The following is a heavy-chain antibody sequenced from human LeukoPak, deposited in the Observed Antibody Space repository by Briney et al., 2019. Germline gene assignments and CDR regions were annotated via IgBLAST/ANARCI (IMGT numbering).Heavy chain of an antibody. V-gene: IGHV4-31*03. CDR3: ARGSSRRRYGMDV. Sequence: SETLSLTCTVSGGSISSGGYYWSWIRQHPGKGLEWIGYIYYSGSTYYNPSLKSRVTISVDTSKNQFSLKLSSVTAADTAVYYCARGSSRRRYGMDVWGQGTTVTVSS. CDR1: GGSISSGGYY. D-gene: IGHD6-6*01. J-gene: IGHJ6*02. CDR2: IYYSGST.